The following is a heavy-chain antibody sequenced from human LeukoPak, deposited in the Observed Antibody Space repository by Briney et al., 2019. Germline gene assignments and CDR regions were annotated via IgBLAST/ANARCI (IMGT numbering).Heavy chain of an antibody. V-gene: IGHV3-33*01. CDR2: LWYDGSNK. CDR3: ARRNLDAFDI. CDR1: GFTFSSYG. Sequence: GRSLRLLCAASGFTFSSYGMHWVRQAPGKGLEWVAVLWYDGSNKYYADSVKGRLTIPRDNSKNTLYLQMNSLRAEDTAVYYCARRNLDAFDIWGQGTMVTVSS. D-gene: IGHD1-14*01. J-gene: IGHJ3*02.